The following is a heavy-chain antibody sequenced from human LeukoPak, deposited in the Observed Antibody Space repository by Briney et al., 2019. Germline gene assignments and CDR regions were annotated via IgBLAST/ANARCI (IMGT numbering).Heavy chain of an antibody. CDR3: AREKTGAGTARPFDY. D-gene: IGHD6-13*01. CDR2: IYTSGST. CDR1: GGSISNFY. J-gene: IGHJ4*02. Sequence: NPSETLSLTCTVSGGSISNFYWSWIRQPAGQALEWIGRIYTSGSTNYNPSLKSRVTMSVDTSKNQFSLKLSSVTAADTAVYYCAREKTGAGTARPFDYWGKGTLVTVSS. V-gene: IGHV4-4*07.